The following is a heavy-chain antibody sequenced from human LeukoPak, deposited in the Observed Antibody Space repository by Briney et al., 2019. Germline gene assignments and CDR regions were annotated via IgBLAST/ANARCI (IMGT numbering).Heavy chain of an antibody. CDR3: ASQGGYYYDSSGYQIDY. V-gene: IGHV1-2*02. Sequence: ASVKVSCKASGYTFTGYYMHWVRQAPGQGLEWMGWINPNSGGTNYAQKFQGRVTMTRDTSISTAYMELSRLRSDDTAVYYCASQGGYYYDSSGYQIDYWGQGTLVTVSP. CDR1: GYTFTGYY. J-gene: IGHJ4*02. D-gene: IGHD3-22*01. CDR2: INPNSGGT.